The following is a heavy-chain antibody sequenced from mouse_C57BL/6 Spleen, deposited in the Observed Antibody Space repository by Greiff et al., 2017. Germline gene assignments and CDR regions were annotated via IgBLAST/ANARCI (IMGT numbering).Heavy chain of an antibody. CDR2: ISYDGSN. Sequence: VQLKESGPGLVKPSQSLSLTCSVTGYSITSGYYWNWIRQFPGNKLEWMGYISYDGSNNYNPSLKNRISITRDTSKNQFFLKLNSVTTEDTATYYCARGITTDPWGQGTLVTVSA. CDR1: GYSITSGYY. V-gene: IGHV3-6*01. J-gene: IGHJ3*01. CDR3: ARGITTDP. D-gene: IGHD1-1*01.